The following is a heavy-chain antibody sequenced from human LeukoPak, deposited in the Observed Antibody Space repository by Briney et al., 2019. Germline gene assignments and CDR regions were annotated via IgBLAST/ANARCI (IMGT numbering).Heavy chain of an antibody. Sequence: SETLSLTCTVSGDTITSTSYYWGWIRQPPGKGLDWIGSVYYSGSALHNPSLQSRVTLSVDTSKNQFSLKLISVTAADTAVYHCARHGGHASGSSKFDYWGQGTPLIVSS. J-gene: IGHJ4*02. CDR3: ARHGGHASGSSKFDY. CDR2: VYYSGSA. V-gene: IGHV4-39*01. D-gene: IGHD3-10*01. CDR1: GDTITSTSYY.